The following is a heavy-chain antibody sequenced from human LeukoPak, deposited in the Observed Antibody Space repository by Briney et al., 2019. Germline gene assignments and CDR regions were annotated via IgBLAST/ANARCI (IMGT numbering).Heavy chain of an antibody. CDR1: GYSFTSYW. CDR3: ARLAYCGGDCYSSSYGAFDI. D-gene: IGHD2-21*02. CDR2: IYPGDSDT. J-gene: IGHJ3*02. V-gene: IGHV5-51*01. Sequence: GEALKIFRKGSGYSFTSYWIGWVRQMPGKGLGWMGIIYPGDSDTRYSPSFQGQVTTSADKSISTAYLQWSSLKASDTAMYYCARLAYCGGDCYSSSYGAFDIWGQGTMVTVSS.